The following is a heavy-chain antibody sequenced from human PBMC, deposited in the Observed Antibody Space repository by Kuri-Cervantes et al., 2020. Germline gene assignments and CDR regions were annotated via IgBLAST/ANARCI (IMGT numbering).Heavy chain of an antibody. J-gene: IGHJ4*02. CDR2: IYTSGST. CDR3: ARGGGVGATGLDYFDY. Sequence: GSLRLSCTVSGGSISSYYWSWIRQPAGKGLEWIGRIYTSGSTNYNPSLKSRVTMSVDTSKNQFSLELSSVTAADTAVYYCARGGGVGATGLDYFDYWGQGTLVTVSS. CDR1: GGSISSYY. D-gene: IGHD1-26*01. V-gene: IGHV4-4*07.